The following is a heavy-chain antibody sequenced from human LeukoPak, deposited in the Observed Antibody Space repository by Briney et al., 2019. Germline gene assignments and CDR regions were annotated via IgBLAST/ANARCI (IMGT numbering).Heavy chain of an antibody. V-gene: IGHV2-5*02. Sequence: ESGPTLVNPTQTLTLTCTFSGFSLSTNKVGVGWIRQPPGKALEGLALIYWDDDKRYSPSLKSRLTIIKDTSKNQVVLTMTNMDPVDTATYYCAHRGITGTLFDYWGQGTLVTVSS. J-gene: IGHJ4*02. D-gene: IGHD1-7*01. CDR3: AHRGITGTLFDY. CDR2: IYWDDDK. CDR1: GFSLSTNKVG.